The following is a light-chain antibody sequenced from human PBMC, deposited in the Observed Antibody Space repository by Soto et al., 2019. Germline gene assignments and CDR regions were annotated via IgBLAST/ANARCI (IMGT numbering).Light chain of an antibody. J-gene: IGKJ1*01. V-gene: IGKV3-11*01. Sequence: EIVLTQSPATLSLSPGDRATLSCRASQSIGTYLAWYQQKPGQAPRLLIYDASNRATGIPARFSGSGSGTDFTLTISSLEPEDFAVYFCQHRSNSPPTWTFGQGTKVKSN. CDR3: QHRSNSPPTWT. CDR1: QSIGTY. CDR2: DAS.